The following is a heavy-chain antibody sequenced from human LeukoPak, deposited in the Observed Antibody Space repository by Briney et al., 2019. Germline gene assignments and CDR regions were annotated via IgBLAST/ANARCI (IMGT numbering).Heavy chain of an antibody. Sequence: ESGPALVKPTQTLTLTCSFSGFSLSTSGMCVSWIRQPPVKALEWLALIDWDDDKYYSTSLKTRLTISKDTSKNQVVLTMTNMDPVDTATYYCARMRYYYGSIDPWGQGALVTVSS. CDR3: ARMRYYYGSIDP. V-gene: IGHV2-70*01. CDR1: GFSLSTSGMC. CDR2: IDWDDDK. D-gene: IGHD3-10*01. J-gene: IGHJ5*02.